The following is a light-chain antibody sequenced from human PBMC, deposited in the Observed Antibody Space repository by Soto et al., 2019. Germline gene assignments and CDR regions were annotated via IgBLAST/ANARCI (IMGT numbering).Light chain of an antibody. Sequence: EIVLTQSPATLSLSPGERATLSCRASQSLSSGYLGWYQQKPGQAPRLLIYQTSIRAAGIPARFSGSGSGTDFTLTISSLEPEDFAVYYCQQRSNWPPTFGQGTKVDIK. CDR2: QTS. J-gene: IGKJ1*01. CDR3: QQRSNWPPT. V-gene: IGKV3-11*01. CDR1: QSLSSGY.